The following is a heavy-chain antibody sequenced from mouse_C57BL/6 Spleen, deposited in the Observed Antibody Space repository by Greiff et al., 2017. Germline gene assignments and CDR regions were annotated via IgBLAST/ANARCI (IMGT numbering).Heavy chain of an antibody. CDR2: INPYNGGT. CDR3: ARSRITTVVARGAMDY. CDR1: GYTFTDYY. D-gene: IGHD1-1*01. V-gene: IGHV1-19*01. Sequence: VQLQQSGPVLVKPGASVKMSCKASGYTFTDYYMNWVKQSHGKSLEWIGVINPYNGGTSYNQKFKGKATLTVDKSSSTAYMELNSLTSEDSAVYYCARSRITTVVARGAMDYWGQGTSVTVSS. J-gene: IGHJ4*01.